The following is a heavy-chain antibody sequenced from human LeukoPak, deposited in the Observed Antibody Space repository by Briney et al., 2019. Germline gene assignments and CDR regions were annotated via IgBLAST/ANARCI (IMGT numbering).Heavy chain of an antibody. Sequence: ASVKVSCKVYGYTLTELSMHWVRQAPGKGLEWMGGFDPEDGVTIYAQKFQGRVTMTEDTSTDTAYMELSSLRSEDTAVYYCATYRLLFRPYFQHWGQGTLVTVSS. V-gene: IGHV1-24*01. J-gene: IGHJ1*01. CDR2: FDPEDGVT. D-gene: IGHD2-21*01. CDR3: ATYRLLFRPYFQH. CDR1: GYTLTELS.